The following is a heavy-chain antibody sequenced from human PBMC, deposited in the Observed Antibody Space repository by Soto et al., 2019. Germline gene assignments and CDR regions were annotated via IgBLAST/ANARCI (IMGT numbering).Heavy chain of an antibody. CDR3: ARDGYCSSTSCYVD. J-gene: IGHJ4*02. CDR2: ISAYNGNT. V-gene: IGHV1-18*01. D-gene: IGHD2-2*03. Sequence: GASVKVSCKASGYTFTNYHISWVRQAPGQGLECMGWISAYNGNTNYAQKLQGRVTMTTDTSASTAYMELSSLRSEDTAVYYCARDGYCSSTSCYVDWGQGTLVTVSS. CDR1: GYTFTNYH.